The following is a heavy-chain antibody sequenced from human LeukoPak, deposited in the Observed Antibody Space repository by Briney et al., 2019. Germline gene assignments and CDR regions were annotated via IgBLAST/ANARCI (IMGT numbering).Heavy chain of an antibody. J-gene: IGHJ4*02. V-gene: IGHV3-23*01. Sequence: GGSLRLSCAASGFTISSSAMSWVRQAPGKGLEWVSAISDSGGSTFYTASVKGRFTISRDNSKNTLYLQMDSLRAEDTAVYYCAKDLRPSDYWGQGTLVTVSS. CDR2: ISDSGGST. CDR1: GFTISSSA. D-gene: IGHD2-2*01. CDR3: AKDLRPSDY.